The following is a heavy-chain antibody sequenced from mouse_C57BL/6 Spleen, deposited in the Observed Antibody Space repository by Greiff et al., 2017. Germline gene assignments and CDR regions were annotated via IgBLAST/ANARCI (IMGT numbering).Heavy chain of an antibody. J-gene: IGHJ4*01. CDR2: IRNKANNHAT. CDR1: GFTFSDAW. Sequence: EVKVEESGGGLVQPGGSMKLSCAASGFTFSDAWMDWVRQSPEKGLEWVAEIRNKANNHATYYAESVKGRFTISRDDSKSSVYLQMNSLRAEDTGIYYCTNDWDEGYAMDYWGQGTSVTVSS. V-gene: IGHV6-6*01. D-gene: IGHD4-1*01. CDR3: TNDWDEGYAMDY.